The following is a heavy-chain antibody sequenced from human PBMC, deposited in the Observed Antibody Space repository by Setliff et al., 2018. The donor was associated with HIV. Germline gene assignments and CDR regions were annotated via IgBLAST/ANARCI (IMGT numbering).Heavy chain of an antibody. J-gene: IGHJ4*02. CDR3: ARPNYYDSSGSFDY. CDR2: ISSSSSSI. CDR1: GFTFSNYN. V-gene: IGHV3-21*06. Sequence: GVLRLSCAASGFTFSNYNMNWVRQAPGKGLEWVSCISSSSSSIYYADSVKGRFTISRDNAKNSLYLQMNSLRAEDTAVYYCARPNYYDSSGSFDYWGQGTLVTVSS. D-gene: IGHD3-22*01.